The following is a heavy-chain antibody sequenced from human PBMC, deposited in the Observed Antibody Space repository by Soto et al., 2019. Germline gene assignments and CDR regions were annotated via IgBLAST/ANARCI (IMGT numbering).Heavy chain of an antibody. J-gene: IGHJ5*02. Sequence: QITLKESGPTLVKPTQTLTLTCTFSGFSLSTSGVGVGWIRQPPGKALEWLALIYWDDDKRYSPSLKSRLTTTTITYXNQVVLTMTNMDPVDTATYYCAHTENGDRAGWFDPWGQGTLVTVSS. CDR1: GFSLSTSGVG. CDR3: AHTENGDRAGWFDP. D-gene: IGHD4-17*01. CDR2: IYWDDDK. V-gene: IGHV2-5*02.